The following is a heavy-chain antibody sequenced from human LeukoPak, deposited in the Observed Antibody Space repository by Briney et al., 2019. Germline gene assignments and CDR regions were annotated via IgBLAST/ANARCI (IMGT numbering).Heavy chain of an antibody. Sequence: GGSLRLSCAASGFTFSSYAKSWVRQAPGKGLEWVSTLSGSGGNTYHADSVKGRVTISRDNSKNTLYLQMNSLRAEDTAVYHCAKGSYYYDSADYFDYWGQGTLVTVSS. V-gene: IGHV3-23*01. CDR1: GFTFSSYA. J-gene: IGHJ4*02. CDR2: LSGSGGNT. D-gene: IGHD3-22*01. CDR3: AKGSYYYDSADYFDY.